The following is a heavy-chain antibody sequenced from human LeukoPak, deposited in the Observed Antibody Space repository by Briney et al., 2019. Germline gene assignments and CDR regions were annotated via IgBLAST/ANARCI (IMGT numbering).Heavy chain of an antibody. CDR1: GGTFSSYA. V-gene: IGHV1-69*01. D-gene: IGHD2-15*01. Sequence: ASVKVSCKASGGTFSSYAISWVRQAPGQGLEWVGGIIPIFGTANYAQKFQGRVTITADESTSTAYMELSSLRSEDTAVYYCARVAAVITFVSWLDPWGQGTLVTVSS. CDR2: IIPIFGTA. J-gene: IGHJ5*02. CDR3: ARVAAVITFVSWLDP.